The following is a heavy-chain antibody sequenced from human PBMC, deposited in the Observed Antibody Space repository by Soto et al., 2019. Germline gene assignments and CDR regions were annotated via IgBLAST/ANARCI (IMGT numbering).Heavy chain of an antibody. CDR1: GGSFSGYY. V-gene: IGHV4-34*01. CDR3: ARVDIVVVSAASAYFYYMDV. CDR2: INHSGRT. J-gene: IGHJ6*03. D-gene: IGHD2-2*01. Sequence: SETLSLTCDVYGGSFSGYYWSWIRQPPGKGLEWIGEINHSGRTNYNPSLKSRVTISVDTPKSQFSLRLTSVTAADTAVYYCARVDIVVVSAASAYFYYMDVWDKGTTVTVSS.